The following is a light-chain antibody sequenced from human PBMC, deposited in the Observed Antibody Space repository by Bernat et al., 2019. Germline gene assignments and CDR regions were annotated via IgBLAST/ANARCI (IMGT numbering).Light chain of an antibody. CDR1: QDISNS. CDR3: QQYDNLPRT. CDR2: DAS. J-gene: IGKJ2*01. Sequence: DTQMTQSPSSLSASVGDRVTITCQATQDISNSLNWYQQKPGKAPKLPIYDASNLETGVPSRFSGSGSGTDFTFTISSLQPEDIATYYCQQYDNLPRTFGQGTKLEIK. V-gene: IGKV1-33*01.